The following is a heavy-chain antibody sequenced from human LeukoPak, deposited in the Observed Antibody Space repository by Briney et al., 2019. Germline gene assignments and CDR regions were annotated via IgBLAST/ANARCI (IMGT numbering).Heavy chain of an antibody. D-gene: IGHD4-23*01. CDR1: GFTFSGYA. V-gene: IGHV3-23*01. CDR3: AKRVQGNTGPFHC. CDR2: ISGRGDNT. J-gene: IGHJ4*02. Sequence: PGGSLRLSCAASGFTFSGYAMSWVRQAPGKGLEWVSGISGRGDNTYYADSVTGRFTISRDNSKNTLRPQMNSLRDEDTAVYYCAKRVQGNTGPFHCWGQGTLASVSS.